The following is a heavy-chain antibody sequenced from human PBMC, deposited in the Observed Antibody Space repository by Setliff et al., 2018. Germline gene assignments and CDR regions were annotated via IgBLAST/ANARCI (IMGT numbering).Heavy chain of an antibody. CDR1: GGTFSDYY. V-gene: IGHV4-34*01. CDR2: INQSGSS. J-gene: IGHJ4*02. CDR3: ARGRNVAARLLDS. D-gene: IGHD6-6*01. Sequence: SETMSLTSAASGGTFSDYYWTWIRQPPGKGLEWIGEINQSGSSNYNPSLKSRLTISVDTSKNQFSLSLNSVTAADTAVYYCARGRNVAARLLDSWGQGARVTVSS.